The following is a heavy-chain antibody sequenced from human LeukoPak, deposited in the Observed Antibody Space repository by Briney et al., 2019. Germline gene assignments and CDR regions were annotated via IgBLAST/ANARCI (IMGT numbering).Heavy chain of an antibody. CDR2: ISSSGSTI. V-gene: IGHV3-11*01. D-gene: IGHD6-19*01. J-gene: IGHJ6*02. CDR3: ARSLRIAVAGYYYYGMDV. Sequence: LSLTCAVYGGSFSGYYWSWIRQAPGKGLEWVSYISSSGSTIYYADSVKGRFTISRDNAKNSLYLQMNSLRAEDTAVYYCARSLRIAVAGYYYYGMDVWGQGTTVTVSS. CDR1: GGSFSGYY.